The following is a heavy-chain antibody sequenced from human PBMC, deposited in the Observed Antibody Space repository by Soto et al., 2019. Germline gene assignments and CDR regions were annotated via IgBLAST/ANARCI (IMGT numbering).Heavy chain of an antibody. CDR2: IYYSGST. CDR3: AGESGYSYGYGFYYGMDV. J-gene: IGHJ6*02. Sequence: PSETLSLTCTVSGGSISSSSYYWGWIRQPPGKGLEWIGSIYYSGSTYYNPSLKSRVTISVDTSKNQFSLKLSSVTAADTAVYYCAGESGYSYGYGFYYGMDVWGQGTTVTVSS. CDR1: GGSISSSSYY. D-gene: IGHD5-18*01. V-gene: IGHV4-39*01.